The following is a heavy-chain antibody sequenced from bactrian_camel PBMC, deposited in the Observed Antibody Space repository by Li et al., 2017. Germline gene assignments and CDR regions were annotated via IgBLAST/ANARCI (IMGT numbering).Heavy chain of an antibody. V-gene: IGHV3S53*01. CDR2: LDSDGPT. Sequence: VESGGGSVQPGGSLRLSCAASGYTYGYWCMGWFRQAPGKEREAVARLDSDGPTKYADFVKGRFTISLDAAKNTLYLQMNSLRPEDTAMYYCAASLGKTYCSAAYFLSRLRPNFGFWGQGTQVTVS. CDR1: GYTYGYWC. J-gene: IGHJ6*01. D-gene: IGHD2*01. CDR3: AASLGKTYCSAAYFLSRLRPNFGF.